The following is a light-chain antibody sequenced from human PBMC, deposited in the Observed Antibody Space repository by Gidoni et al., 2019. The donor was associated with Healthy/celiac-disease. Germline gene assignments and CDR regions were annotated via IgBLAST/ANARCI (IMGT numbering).Light chain of an antibody. Sequence: EIVLTQSPATLSLSPGERATLSCRASQSVSSYFAWYQQKPGQAPRLLIYDASNRATGIPARFSGSGSGTDFTLTISSLEPEDFAVYYCQQRSNWPSALTFGGXTKVEIK. CDR2: DAS. CDR3: QQRSNWPSALT. CDR1: QSVSSY. J-gene: IGKJ4*01. V-gene: IGKV3-11*01.